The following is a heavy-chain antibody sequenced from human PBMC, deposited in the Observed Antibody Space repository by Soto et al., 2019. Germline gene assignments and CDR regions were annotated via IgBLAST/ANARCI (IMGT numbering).Heavy chain of an antibody. J-gene: IGHJ4*02. CDR1: GFTVSTKY. CDR3: ARDPWAADY. D-gene: IGHD3-16*01. CDR2: IYSGGST. V-gene: IGHV3-66*01. Sequence: EVQLVESGGGLVQPGGSLRLSCAASGFTVSTKYMSWVRQAPGKGLEWVSVIYSGGSTFYADSVRGRITISRDNSKNTVNIQMNSLRAEDTAVYYCARDPWAADYWGQGTLVTVSS.